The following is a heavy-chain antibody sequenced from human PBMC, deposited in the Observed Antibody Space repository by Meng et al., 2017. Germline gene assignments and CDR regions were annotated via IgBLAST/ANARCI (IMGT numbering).Heavy chain of an antibody. V-gene: IGHV1-2*06. CDR3: ARDRSSGWYEYYYYYYGMDV. D-gene: IGHD6-19*01. J-gene: IGHJ6*02. CDR1: GYTFTGYY. CDR2: INPNSGGT. Sequence: ASVKVSCKASGYTFTGYYMHWVRQAPGQGLEWMGRINPNSGGTNYAQKFQGGVTMTRDTSISTAYMELSRLRSDDTAVYYCARDRSSGWYEYYYYYYGMDVWGQGTTVTVSS.